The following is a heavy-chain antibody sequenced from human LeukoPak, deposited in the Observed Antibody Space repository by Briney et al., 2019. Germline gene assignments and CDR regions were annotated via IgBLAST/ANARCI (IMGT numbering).Heavy chain of an antibody. Sequence: PGGSLRLSCAASEFTFSSYNMTWVRQAPGKGLEWVSSISDRGSFIYYADSVKGRFTISRVNAKNSLYLQMNSLRSEDTALYYCASGGPFDFWGQGTLVTVSS. J-gene: IGHJ4*02. D-gene: IGHD3-16*01. CDR1: EFTFSSYN. CDR2: ISDRGSFI. CDR3: ASGGPFDF. V-gene: IGHV3-21*01.